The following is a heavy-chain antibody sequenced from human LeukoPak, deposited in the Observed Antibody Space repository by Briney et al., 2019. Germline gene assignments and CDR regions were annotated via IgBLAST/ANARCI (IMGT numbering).Heavy chain of an antibody. V-gene: IGHV4-4*07. J-gene: IGHJ6*02. CDR3: ARDRRFYDFWSGPLNYYGMDV. D-gene: IGHD3-3*01. CDR2: IYTSGST. CDR1: GGSISSYY. Sequence: SETLSLTCTVSGGSISSYYWSWIRQPAGKGLEWIGRIYTSGSTNYNPSLKSRVTMSVDTSKNQFSLKLSSVTAADAAVYYCARDRRFYDFWSGPLNYYGMDVWGQGTTVTVSS.